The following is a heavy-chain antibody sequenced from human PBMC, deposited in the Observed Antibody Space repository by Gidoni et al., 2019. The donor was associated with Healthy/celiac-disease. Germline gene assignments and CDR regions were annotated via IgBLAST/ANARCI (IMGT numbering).Heavy chain of an antibody. Sequence: QVQLVESGGGVVQPGRSLRLSCAASGFTFRSYAMHWVRQAPGKGLEGVAVISYDGSNKYYADSVKGRFTISRDNSKNTLYLQMNSLRAEDTAVYYCARGSISLSYYYYGMDVWGQGTTVTVSS. J-gene: IGHJ6*02. CDR1: GFTFRSYA. CDR2: ISYDGSNK. V-gene: IGHV3-30*01. CDR3: ARGSISLSYYYYGMDV.